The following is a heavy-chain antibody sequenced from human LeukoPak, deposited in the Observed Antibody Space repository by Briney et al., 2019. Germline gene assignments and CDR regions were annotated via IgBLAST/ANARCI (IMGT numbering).Heavy chain of an antibody. CDR2: IYYSGST. CDR3: ASRGRLYGSAAFPYDAFDI. J-gene: IGHJ3*02. V-gene: IGHV4-59*08. Sequence: SETLSLTCTVSGGSISSYYWSWIRQPPGKGLEWIGYIYYSGSTNYNPSLKSRVTISVDTSKNQFSLKLSSVTAADTAVYYCASRGRLYGSAAFPYDAFDIWGQGTMVTVSS. D-gene: IGHD3-10*01. CDR1: GGSISSYY.